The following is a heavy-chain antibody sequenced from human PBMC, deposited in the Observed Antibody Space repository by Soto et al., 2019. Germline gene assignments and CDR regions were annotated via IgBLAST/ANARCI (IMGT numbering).Heavy chain of an antibody. CDR2: IGTAGDT. J-gene: IGHJ4*02. CDR3: ARVGKNWNYDY. D-gene: IGHD1-7*01. Sequence: EVQLVESGGGLVQPWGSLRLSCAASGFTFSSYDMHWVRQATGKGLEWVSAIGTAGDTYYPGSVKGRFTISRENAKNSLYLQMNSLRAGDTAVYYCARVGKNWNYDYWGQGTLVTVSS. CDR1: GFTFSSYD. V-gene: IGHV3-13*01.